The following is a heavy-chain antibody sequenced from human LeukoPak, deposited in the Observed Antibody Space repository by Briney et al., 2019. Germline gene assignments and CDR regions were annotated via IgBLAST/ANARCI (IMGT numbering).Heavy chain of an antibody. CDR2: ITNSGSYI. CDR1: GFTFSSYN. V-gene: IGHV3-21*06. Sequence: GGSLRLSCAASGFTFSSYNMNCVRQAPGKGLEWVSSITNSGSYIYYADSVKGRFTISRDNAKNTLYLHMNSLRAEDTAVYYCARDPRGGRLVPNDYWGQGTLVTVSS. D-gene: IGHD6-19*01. CDR3: ARDPRGGRLVPNDY. J-gene: IGHJ4*02.